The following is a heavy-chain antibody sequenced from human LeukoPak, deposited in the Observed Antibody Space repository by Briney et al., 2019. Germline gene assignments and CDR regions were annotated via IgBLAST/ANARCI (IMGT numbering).Heavy chain of an antibody. J-gene: IGHJ4*02. Sequence: PGGSLRLSCAASGFTFSSYWMSWVRQAPGKGLEWVANIKQDGSEKYYVDSVKGRFTISRDNAKNSLYLQMNSLRAEDTAVYYCARDETGYSCGYEDGFDYWGQGTLVTVSS. V-gene: IGHV3-7*01. CDR1: GFTFSSYW. CDR3: ARDETGYSCGYEDGFDY. CDR2: IKQDGSEK. D-gene: IGHD5-18*01.